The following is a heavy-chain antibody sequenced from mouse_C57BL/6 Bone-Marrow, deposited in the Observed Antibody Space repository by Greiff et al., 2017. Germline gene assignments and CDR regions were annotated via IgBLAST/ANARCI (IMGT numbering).Heavy chain of an antibody. D-gene: IGHD2-4*01. CDR3: ARSGNDYDENY. J-gene: IGHJ2*01. Sequence: QVQLQQSGAELARPGASVKLSCKASGYTFTSYGISWVKQRTGQGLEWIGEIYPRSGNTYYNEKFKGKATLTADKSSSTAYMELRSLTSEASAVYFCARSGNDYDENYWGQGTTLTVSS. CDR1: GYTFTSYG. CDR2: IYPRSGNT. V-gene: IGHV1-81*01.